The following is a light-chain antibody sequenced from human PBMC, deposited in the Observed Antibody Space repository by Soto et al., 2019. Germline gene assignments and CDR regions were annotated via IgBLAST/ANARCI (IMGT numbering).Light chain of an antibody. Sequence: EIVLTQSPGTLSLSPGERATLSCRASQSISSYLAWYQQKPGQAPRLLIYDASNRATGIPARFSGSGSGTDFTITISSLEPEDFAVYYCQQRSNWPITFCQGTRLEIK. J-gene: IGKJ5*01. CDR1: QSISSY. V-gene: IGKV3-11*01. CDR2: DAS. CDR3: QQRSNWPIT.